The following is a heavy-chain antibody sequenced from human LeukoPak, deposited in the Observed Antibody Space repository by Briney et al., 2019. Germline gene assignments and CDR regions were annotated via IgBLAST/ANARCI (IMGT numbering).Heavy chain of an antibody. J-gene: IGHJ3*02. Sequence: PGRSLRLSCAASGFTFDDYAMHWVRQAPGKGLEWVSGISWNSGSIGYADSVKGRFTISRDNAKNSLYLQMNSLRAEDTALYYCAKDMGYGDSHFDAFDIWGQGTMVTVSS. CDR2: ISWNSGSI. D-gene: IGHD4-17*01. CDR3: AKDMGYGDSHFDAFDI. V-gene: IGHV3-9*01. CDR1: GFTFDDYA.